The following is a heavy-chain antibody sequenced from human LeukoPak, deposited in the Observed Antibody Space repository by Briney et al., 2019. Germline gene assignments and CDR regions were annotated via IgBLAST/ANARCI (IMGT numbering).Heavy chain of an antibody. Sequence: GGSLRLSCAASGFTFSNYAMSWVRQAPGKGLEWVSTISGATSGTYYADSVKGRFTISRDNSKNTMYLQMNSLRAEDTAVYYCANRGKYYFDYWGRGTLVTVSS. V-gene: IGHV3-23*01. CDR1: GFTFSNYA. D-gene: IGHD3-16*01. J-gene: IGHJ4*02. CDR2: ISGATSGT. CDR3: ANRGKYYFDY.